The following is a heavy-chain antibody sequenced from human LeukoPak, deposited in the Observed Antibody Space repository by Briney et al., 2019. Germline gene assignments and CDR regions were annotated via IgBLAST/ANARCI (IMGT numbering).Heavy chain of an antibody. CDR2: VYDTGNTNYT. J-gene: IGHJ6*02. V-gene: IGHV4-59*08. Sequence: SETLSLTCTVSGASISNYYWSWIRQPPGKGLEWIGYVYDTGNTNYTNYNASLKSRVTISVDTSKKQFSLKLSSVTGADTAVYYCARHEGFGNYNNYYNDIDVWGQGTTVTVSS. D-gene: IGHD4-11*01. CDR3: ARHEGFGNYNNYYNDIDV. CDR1: GASISNYY.